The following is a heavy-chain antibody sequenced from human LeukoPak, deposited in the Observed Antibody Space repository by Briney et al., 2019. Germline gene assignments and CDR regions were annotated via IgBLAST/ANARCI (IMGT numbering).Heavy chain of an antibody. V-gene: IGHV3-30*02. D-gene: IGHD1-26*01. CDR3: AKDQGRGTYSFDY. Sequence: GGSLRLSCAASGFTFSRDNMHWVRQAPGKGLEWVAFITYDGDNKYADSVKGRFTISRDNSRNTLYMQMNSLRTEDTAVYYCAKDQGRGTYSFDYWGQGTLVTVSS. J-gene: IGHJ4*02. CDR2: ITYDGDNK. CDR1: GFTFSRDN.